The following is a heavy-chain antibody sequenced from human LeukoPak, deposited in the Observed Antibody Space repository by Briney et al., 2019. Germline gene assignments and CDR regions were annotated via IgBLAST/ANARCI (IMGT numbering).Heavy chain of an antibody. V-gene: IGHV3-74*01. CDR1: GFTFSSYW. Sequence: GGSLRLSCAASGFTFSSYWMHWVCQAPGKGLMWVSRINSDGSTTSYADSVKGRFTISRDNAKNTLYLQMNSLRVEDTAVYYCTRINYGWGQGTLVTVSS. CDR3: TRINYG. J-gene: IGHJ4*02. D-gene: IGHD3-16*01. CDR2: INSDGSTT.